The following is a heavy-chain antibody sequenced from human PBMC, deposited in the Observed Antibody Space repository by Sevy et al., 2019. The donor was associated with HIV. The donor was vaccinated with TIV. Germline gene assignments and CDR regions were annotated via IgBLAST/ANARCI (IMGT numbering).Heavy chain of an antibody. D-gene: IGHD4-4*01. J-gene: IGHJ4*02. CDR2: IKSETDGGAA. Sequence: GESLKISCAASGITFSSAWMSWVRLVPGKGLEWLGRIKSETDGGAADYAAAVKGRFNISRDDSKETQYLQLNSLKTEDTAVYYCTTDLEFYSSMWGQGTLVTVSS. CDR3: TTDLEFYSSM. V-gene: IGHV3-15*01. CDR1: GITFSSAW.